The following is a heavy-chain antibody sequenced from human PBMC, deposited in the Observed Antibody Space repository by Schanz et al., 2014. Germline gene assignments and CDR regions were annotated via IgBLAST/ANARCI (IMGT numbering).Heavy chain of an antibody. Sequence: QVQLVQSGSEVKKPGASVKVSCKASGYTFTSYAMNWVRQAPGQGLEWMGRINPNSGGTNYAQKLQARVTMTRDTSISTAYMELSRLRSDDTAVYYCARGGTRGFGMDVCGQGTTVTVAS. CDR2: INPNSGGT. CDR1: GYTFTSYA. CDR3: ARGGTRGFGMDV. D-gene: IGHD3-16*01. J-gene: IGHJ6*02. V-gene: IGHV1-2*02.